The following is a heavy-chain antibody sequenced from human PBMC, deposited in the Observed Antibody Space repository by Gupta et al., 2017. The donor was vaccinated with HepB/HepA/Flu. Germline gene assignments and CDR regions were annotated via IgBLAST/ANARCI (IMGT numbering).Heavy chain of an antibody. CDR2: IKSNTEGGTI. D-gene: IGHD1-26*01. CDR3: TTDGISGSYSD. V-gene: IGHV3-15*01. CDR1: GFSFTRAY. J-gene: IGHJ4*02. Sequence: EVQLVESGGGLVKPGGSLRLSCAASGFSFTRAYMSWVRQAPGKGLEWFGLIKSNTEGGTIDDAAPVKGRFTISRDDAKNTLYLQMDSMRTEDTAMYYGTTDGISGSYSDRGQGTLVTVSS.